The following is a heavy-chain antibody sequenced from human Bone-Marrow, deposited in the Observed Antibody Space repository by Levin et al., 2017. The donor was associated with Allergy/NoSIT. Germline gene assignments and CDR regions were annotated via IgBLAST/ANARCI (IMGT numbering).Heavy chain of an antibody. J-gene: IGHJ6*02. CDR1: GFTFSSYS. CDR2: ISSSSSYI. D-gene: IGHD4-11*01. V-gene: IGHV3-21*01. CDR3: ARFCDYSNRLHFLCYYYGMDV. Sequence: GGSLRLSCAASGFTFSSYSMNWVRQAPGKGLEWVSSISSSSSYIYYADSVKGRFTISRDNAKNSLYLQMNSLRAEDTAVYYCARFCDYSNRLHFLCYYYGMDVWGQGTTVTVSS.